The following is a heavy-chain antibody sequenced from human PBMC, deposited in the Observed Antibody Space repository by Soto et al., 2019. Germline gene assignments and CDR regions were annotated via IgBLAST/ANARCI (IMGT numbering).Heavy chain of an antibody. CDR3: ARGPYRNTYNWFDS. D-gene: IGHD5-12*01. Sequence: PGGSLRLSCAASGFIFSDYEINWVHQAPGEGLEWVSYISGSGLTIYYADSVKGRFTISRDNAKNSLYLQMNSLGVEDTAVYYCARGPYRNTYNWFDSWGQGTLVTVSS. J-gene: IGHJ5*02. CDR1: GFIFSDYE. CDR2: ISGSGLTI. V-gene: IGHV3-48*03.